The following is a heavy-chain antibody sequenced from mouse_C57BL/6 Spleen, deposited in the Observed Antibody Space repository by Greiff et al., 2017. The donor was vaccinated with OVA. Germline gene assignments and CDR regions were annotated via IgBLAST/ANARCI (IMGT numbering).Heavy chain of an antibody. Sequence: LKESGPGILQPSQTLSLTCSFSGFSLSTFGMGVGWIRQPSGKGLEWLAHIWWDDDKYYNPALKSRLTISKDTSKNQVFLKIANVDTADTATYYCARAITTVVAYYFDYWGQGTTLTVSS. D-gene: IGHD1-1*01. CDR3: ARAITTVVAYYFDY. CDR2: IWWDDDK. CDR1: GFSLSTFGMG. J-gene: IGHJ2*01. V-gene: IGHV8-8*01.